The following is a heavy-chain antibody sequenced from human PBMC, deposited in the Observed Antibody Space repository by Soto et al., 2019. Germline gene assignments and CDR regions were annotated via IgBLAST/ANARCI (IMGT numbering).Heavy chain of an antibody. CDR2: ISTTSSSI. CDR1: GFTFSSYS. D-gene: IGHD3-3*01. V-gene: IGHV3-48*02. J-gene: IGHJ4*02. CDR3: ARKGVAFDY. Sequence: PGGSLSLSCAASGFTFSSYSMNWVRQAPGKGLEWISYISTTSSSIYYADSVKGRFTISRDNAKNSLFLQMNSLRDEDTAVYYCARKGVAFDYWGQGALVTVSS.